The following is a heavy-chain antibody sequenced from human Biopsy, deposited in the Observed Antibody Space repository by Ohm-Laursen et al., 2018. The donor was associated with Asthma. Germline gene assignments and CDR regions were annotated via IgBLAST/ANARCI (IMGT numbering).Heavy chain of an antibody. CDR1: GGTFSNFA. D-gene: IGHD6-19*01. J-gene: IGHJ6*02. V-gene: IGHV1-69*13. CDR3: ARCQVGYSSGWSLLLKKIYYSGMDV. CDR2: IITVFGTT. Sequence: SVKVSCKVPGGTFSNFAISWVRQAPGQGLEWLGGIITVFGTTKYAQKFQGRVTITADESTSTAYMEVTSLRSEDTAIYYCARCQVGYSSGWSLLLKKIYYSGMDVWGQGTAVTVSS.